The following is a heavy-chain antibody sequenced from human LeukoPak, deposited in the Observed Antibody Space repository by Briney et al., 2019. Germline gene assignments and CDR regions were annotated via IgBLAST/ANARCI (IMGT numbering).Heavy chain of an antibody. V-gene: IGHV3-74*01. CDR1: GFTFSTYW. Sequence: PGGSLRLSCAASGFTFSTYWMHWVRQAPGKGLVWVSRLSPDGSSSIYADSVKGRFTISRDNSKNTLYLQMNNLRAEDTAGYYCAKGRNDYGDAALNYWGQGTLVTVSS. CDR3: AKGRNDYGDAALNY. J-gene: IGHJ4*02. D-gene: IGHD4-17*01. CDR2: LSPDGSSS.